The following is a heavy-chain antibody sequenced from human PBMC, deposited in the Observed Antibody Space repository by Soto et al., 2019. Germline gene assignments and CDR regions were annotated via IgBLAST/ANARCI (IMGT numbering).Heavy chain of an antibody. V-gene: IGHV4-31*03. Sequence: TSETLSLTCTVSGGSISSGGYYWSWIRQHPGKGLEWIGYIYYSGSTYYNPSLKSRVTISVDTSKNQFSLKLSSVTAADTAVYYCARSPQSLYCSSTSCYPNWFDPWGQGTLVTVSS. CDR1: GGSISSGGYY. CDR3: ARSPQSLYCSSTSCYPNWFDP. J-gene: IGHJ5*02. D-gene: IGHD2-2*01. CDR2: IYYSGST.